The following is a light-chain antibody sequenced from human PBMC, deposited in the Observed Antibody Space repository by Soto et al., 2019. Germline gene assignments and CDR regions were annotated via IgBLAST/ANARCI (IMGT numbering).Light chain of an antibody. CDR3: QQYNSSPLT. CDR2: DAS. CDR1: QSISSW. V-gene: IGKV1-5*01. J-gene: IGKJ4*01. Sequence: DIQMTQSPSTLSASVGDRVTITCRASQSISSWLAWYQQKQGKAPKLLIYDASSLESGVPSRFSGSGSGTEFTLTISSLQPDDFATYYCQQYNSSPLTFGGGTKVEIK.